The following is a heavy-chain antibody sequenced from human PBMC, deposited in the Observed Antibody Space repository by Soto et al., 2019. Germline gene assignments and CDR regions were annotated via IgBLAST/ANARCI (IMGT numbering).Heavy chain of an antibody. CDR2: IDYSGRT. CDR3: LRGGRYYYSGMDV. J-gene: IGHJ6*02. D-gene: IGHD1-26*01. CDR1: GGSISNYY. Sequence: PSGTLTLTCTVSGGSISNYYWTWIRQPPGKRLEWIGYIDYSGRTNRDTSVKSRATITRDTSKNQFSLKMTSVTAADSAGFYCLRGGRYYYSGMDVWGQGTTVTVSS. V-gene: IGHV4-59*01.